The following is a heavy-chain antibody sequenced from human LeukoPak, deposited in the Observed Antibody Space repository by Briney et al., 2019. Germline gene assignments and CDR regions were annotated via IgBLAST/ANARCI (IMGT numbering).Heavy chain of an antibody. V-gene: IGHV3-48*01. CDR2: ISGGSSII. Sequence: GGSLRLSCAASGFTFSTYSMNWVRQAPGKGLEWVSHISGGSSIIYYADSVKGRFTISRDNARNSLYLQMNSLRAEDTAVYYCARWAQQRHFDYWGQGILVTVSS. D-gene: IGHD6-13*01. J-gene: IGHJ4*02. CDR1: GFTFSTYS. CDR3: ARWAQQRHFDY.